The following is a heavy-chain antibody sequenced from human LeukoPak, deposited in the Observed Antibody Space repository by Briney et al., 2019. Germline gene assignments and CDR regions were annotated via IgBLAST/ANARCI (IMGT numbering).Heavy chain of an antibody. V-gene: IGHV3-9*01. CDR2: ISWNSGSI. CDR3: AKGNGEAPWSVIGVFDY. J-gene: IGHJ4*02. Sequence: GGSLRLSCAASGFTFDDYAMHWVRQAPGKGLEWVSGISWNSGSIGYADSVKGRFTISRDNAKNSLYLQMNSLRAEDTALYYCAKGNGEAPWSVIGVFDYWGQGTLVTVSS. CDR1: GFTFDDYA. D-gene: IGHD2-8*01.